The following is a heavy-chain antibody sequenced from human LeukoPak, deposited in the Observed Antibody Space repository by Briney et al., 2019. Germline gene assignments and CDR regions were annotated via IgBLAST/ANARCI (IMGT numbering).Heavy chain of an antibody. CDR2: ISDNGGST. CDR1: GFTFSSYA. Sequence: PGGSLRLSCAASGFTFSSYAMTWVRQAPGKGLEWVSTISDNGGSTYYADSVKGRFTISRDNSKNPLYLQMNSLRAEDTAVYYCAKGRGTNTAMVYDYWGQGTLVTVSS. V-gene: IGHV3-23*01. D-gene: IGHD5-18*01. J-gene: IGHJ4*02. CDR3: AKGRGTNTAMVYDY.